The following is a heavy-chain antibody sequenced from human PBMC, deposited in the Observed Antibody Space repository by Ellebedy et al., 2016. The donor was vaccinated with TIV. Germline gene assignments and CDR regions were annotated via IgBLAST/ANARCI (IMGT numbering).Heavy chain of an antibody. CDR1: GYTFTGYY. V-gene: IGHV1-2*02. D-gene: IGHD6-6*01. J-gene: IGHJ6*03. CDR2: INPNSGGT. Sequence: ASVKVSXXASGYTFTGYYMHWVRQAPGQGLEWMGWINPNSGGTNYAQKFQGRVTMTRDTSISTAYMELSRLRSDDTAVYYCARDPRDSSFGPESFMDVWGKGTTVTVSS. CDR3: ARDPRDSSFGPESFMDV.